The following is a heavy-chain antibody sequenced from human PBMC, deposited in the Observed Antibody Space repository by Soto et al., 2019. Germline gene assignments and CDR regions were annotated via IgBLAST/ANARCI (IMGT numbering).Heavy chain of an antibody. D-gene: IGHD6-19*01. V-gene: IGHV3-23*01. CDR1: GFTFSNYA. CDR3: ATDLSATRWLEPDY. J-gene: IGHJ4*02. CDR2: MSSNGVTT. Sequence: QLLESGGDLVQPGGSLRLSCAASGFTFSNYAMSWVRQAPGKGLEWVSCMSSNGVTTYYADSVKGRFTISRDNSKNTLWLQMSSLRAEDTAVYYCATDLSATRWLEPDYWGQGTRVTVSS.